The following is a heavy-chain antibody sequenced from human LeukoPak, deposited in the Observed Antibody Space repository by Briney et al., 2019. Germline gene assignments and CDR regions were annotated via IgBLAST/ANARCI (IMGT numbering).Heavy chain of an antibody. D-gene: IGHD6-13*01. CDR3: ARGIAAAGPPGY. Sequence: GGSLRLSCAASGFAFNSYSMNWVRQAPGKGLEWVSSISSSSDYIYYADSVKGRFTISRDNAKKSLYLQMNSLRAEDTAVYYCARGIAAAGPPGYWGQGTLVTVSS. CDR1: GFAFNSYS. V-gene: IGHV3-21*01. CDR2: ISSSSDYI. J-gene: IGHJ4*02.